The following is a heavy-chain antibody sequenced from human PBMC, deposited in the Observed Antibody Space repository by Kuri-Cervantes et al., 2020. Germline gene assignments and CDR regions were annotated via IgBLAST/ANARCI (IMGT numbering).Heavy chain of an antibody. Sequence: GSLRLSCAVSGYSISSGYYWGWIRQPPGKGLEWVGSIYHSGSAYYIPSLKSRVTISVDTSKNQFSLKLSSVTAADTAVYYCARYCSTSSCYVGQNDAFDIWGQGTMVTVSS. D-gene: IGHD2-2*01. V-gene: IGHV4-38-2*01. CDR2: IYHSGSA. CDR3: ARYCSTSSCYVGQNDAFDI. CDR1: GYSISSGYY. J-gene: IGHJ3*02.